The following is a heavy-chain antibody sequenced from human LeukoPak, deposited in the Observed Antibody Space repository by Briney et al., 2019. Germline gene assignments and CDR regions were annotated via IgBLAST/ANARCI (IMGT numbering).Heavy chain of an antibody. J-gene: IGHJ4*02. V-gene: IGHV3-64D*09. Sequence: GGSLRLSCSASGFSFSNYAMHWVRQAPGKGLEYVSAISTNGGHTYYADSVQGRFAISRDDSKNTLYLQMSSLRAEDTALYYCVKDLLGYCSSTSCYATGPFDYWGQGTLVTVSS. D-gene: IGHD2-2*01. CDR1: GFSFSNYA. CDR3: VKDLLGYCSSTSCYATGPFDY. CDR2: ISTNGGHT.